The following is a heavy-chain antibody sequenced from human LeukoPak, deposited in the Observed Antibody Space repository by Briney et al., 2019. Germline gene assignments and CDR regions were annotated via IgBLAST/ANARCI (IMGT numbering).Heavy chain of an antibody. CDR3: ARDGRYGAGTSDY. D-gene: IGHD3-10*01. V-gene: IGHV3-7*01. CDR1: GFTFSNFW. Sequence: GSLRLSCAASGFTFSNFWMSWVRQAPGRGLECVANIKQDGSEKNYVDSVKGRFTISRDNAENSLSLQMNSLRAEDTAIYFCARDGRYGAGTSDYWGQGALVTVSS. J-gene: IGHJ4*02. CDR2: IKQDGSEK.